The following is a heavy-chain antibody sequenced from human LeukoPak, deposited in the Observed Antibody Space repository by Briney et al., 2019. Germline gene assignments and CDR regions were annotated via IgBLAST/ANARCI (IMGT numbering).Heavy chain of an antibody. V-gene: IGHV4-30-4*01. CDR1: GGSISSGDYY. D-gene: IGHD4-17*01. Sequence: PSETLSLTCTVSGGSISSGDYYWSWIRQPPGKGLEWIGYIYYSGSTYYNPPLKSRVTISVDTSKNQFSLKLSSVTAADTAVYYCASDYGDYGSDAFDIWGQGTMVTVSS. J-gene: IGHJ3*02. CDR3: ASDYGDYGSDAFDI. CDR2: IYYSGST.